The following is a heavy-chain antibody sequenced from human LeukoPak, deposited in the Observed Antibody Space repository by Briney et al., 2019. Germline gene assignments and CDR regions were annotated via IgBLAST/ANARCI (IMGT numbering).Heavy chain of an antibody. CDR2: ISGNGGTT. D-gene: IGHD6-19*01. V-gene: IGHV3-64D*06. CDR3: VNQISGWVY. Sequence: PGGSLRLSCSASGFTFCNLAMHWVRQAPGKGLEYVSAISGNGGTTYYADSVKGRFTISRDNSKNTLYLQMSSLRPEDTAVYYCVNQISGWVYWGQGTLVTVSS. J-gene: IGHJ4*02. CDR1: GFTFCNLA.